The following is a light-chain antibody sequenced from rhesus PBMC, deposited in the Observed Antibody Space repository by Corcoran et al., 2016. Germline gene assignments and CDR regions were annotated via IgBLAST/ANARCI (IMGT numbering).Light chain of an antibody. J-gene: IGKJ2*01. CDR3: QHYYNTPYT. CDR2: GSS. CDR1: QVITND. Sequence: DIQMTQSPSSLSASVGDRVTITCRASQVITNDLAWYQQKPGETHKLLVYGSSSLQSGIPSRFRGIGSGKDFTLTISSLQSEDFATYYCQHYYNTPYTFGQGTKVEIK. V-gene: IGKV1-25*02.